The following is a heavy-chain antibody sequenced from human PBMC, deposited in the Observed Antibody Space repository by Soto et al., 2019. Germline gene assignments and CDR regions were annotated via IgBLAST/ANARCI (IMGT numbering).Heavy chain of an antibody. V-gene: IGHV3-30-3*01. CDR2: ISYDGSNK. CDR1: GFTFSSYA. CDR3: ARDRLRFLEWSLIKPHDAFDI. J-gene: IGHJ3*02. D-gene: IGHD3-3*01. Sequence: QPGGSLRLSCAASGFTFSSYAIHWVRQAPGKGLEWVAVISYDGSNKYYADSVKGRFTISRDNSKNTLYLQMNSLRAEDTAVYYCARDRLRFLEWSLIKPHDAFDIWGQGTMVTVSS.